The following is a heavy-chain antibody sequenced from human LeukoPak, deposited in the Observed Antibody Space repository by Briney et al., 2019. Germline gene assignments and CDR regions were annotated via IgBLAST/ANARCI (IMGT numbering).Heavy chain of an antibody. Sequence: GESLQISCKGSGYSFTTYWIGWVRQMPGKGLERMGIINPADSDNRYSPSFKGQVTISADKAISTAYLQWSSLKASDTAMYYCARQSMGPSTNLDYWGQGTLVTVSS. CDR3: ARQSMGPSTNLDY. J-gene: IGHJ4*02. V-gene: IGHV5-51*01. CDR2: INPADSDN. D-gene: IGHD2-8*01. CDR1: GYSFTTYW.